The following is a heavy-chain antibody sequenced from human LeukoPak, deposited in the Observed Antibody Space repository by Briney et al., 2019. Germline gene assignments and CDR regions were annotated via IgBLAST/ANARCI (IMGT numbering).Heavy chain of an antibody. Sequence: GGSLRLSCAASGFSVSTNYMSWVRQAPGQGLEWVSLIYSDGSTYYADSVKGRFTISRDKSKNTLYLQMSSLRAEDTAVYFCARDSTAYYYFDCWGQGTLVTVSS. D-gene: IGHD3-22*01. V-gene: IGHV3-53*01. CDR1: GFSVSTNY. CDR3: ARDSTAYYYFDC. J-gene: IGHJ4*02. CDR2: IYSDGST.